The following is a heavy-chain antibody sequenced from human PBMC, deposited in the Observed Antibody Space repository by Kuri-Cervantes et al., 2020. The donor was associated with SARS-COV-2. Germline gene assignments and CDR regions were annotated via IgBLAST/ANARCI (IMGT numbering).Heavy chain of an antibody. J-gene: IGHJ4*02. CDR3: ARIIWGRNYMDY. CDR1: GGSISSGGFY. Sequence: LRLSCTVSGGSISSGGFYWSWIRQHPRKGLEWIGYIYASGNTDYNPSLQSRVTISVDTSKNQFSLRLTSVTAADTAVYYCARIIWGRNYMDYWGQGALVTVSS. V-gene: IGHV4-31*03. D-gene: IGHD3-16*01. CDR2: IYASGNT.